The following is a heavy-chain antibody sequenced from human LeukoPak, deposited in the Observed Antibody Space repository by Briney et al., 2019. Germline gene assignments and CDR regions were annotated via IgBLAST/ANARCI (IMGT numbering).Heavy chain of an antibody. J-gene: IGHJ4*02. Sequence: SETLSHTCTVSGGSISSYYWSWIRQPPGKGLEWIGYIYYSGSTNYNPSLKSRVTISVDTSKNQFSLKLSSVTAADTAVYYCARDRAFRGLRGFDYWGQGTLVTVSS. CDR2: IYYSGST. D-gene: IGHD3-10*01. V-gene: IGHV4-59*01. CDR3: ARDRAFRGLRGFDY. CDR1: GGSISSYY.